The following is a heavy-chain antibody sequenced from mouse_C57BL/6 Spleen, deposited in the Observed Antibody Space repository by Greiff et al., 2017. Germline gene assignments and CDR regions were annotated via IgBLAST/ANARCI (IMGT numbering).Heavy chain of an antibody. Sequence: QVQLQQSGAELMKPGASVKLSCKATGYTFTGYWIEWVKQRPGHGLEWIGEILPGSGSTNYNEKFKGKATFTADTSSNTAYMELSSLTTEDSAIYYFASRGYDYPWYFDGWGTGTTVTVSS. CDR3: ASRGYDYPWYFDG. J-gene: IGHJ1*03. D-gene: IGHD2-4*01. CDR1: GYTFTGYW. V-gene: IGHV1-9*01. CDR2: ILPGSGST.